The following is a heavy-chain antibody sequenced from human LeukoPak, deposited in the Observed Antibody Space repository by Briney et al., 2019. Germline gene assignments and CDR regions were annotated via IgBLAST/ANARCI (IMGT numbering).Heavy chain of an antibody. V-gene: IGHV3-33*01. Sequence: GGSLRLSCAASGFIFSNYGMHWVRQAPGKGLEWVALIWYDGSNKYYADSVKGRFTISRDSSKNTLYLQMNSLRAEDTAVYYCARDRGSGYAFDIWGQGTMVTVS. CDR1: GFIFSNYG. CDR2: IWYDGSNK. CDR3: ARDRGSGYAFDI. J-gene: IGHJ3*02. D-gene: IGHD3-22*01.